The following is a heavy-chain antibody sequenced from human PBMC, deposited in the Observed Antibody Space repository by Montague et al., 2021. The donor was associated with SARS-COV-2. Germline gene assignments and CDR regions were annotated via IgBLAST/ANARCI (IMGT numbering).Heavy chain of an antibody. CDR3: AGDLAVVAATPFDY. CDR1: GLTFSSYA. Sequence: SLRLSCAASGLTFSSYAMHWVRQAPGKGLEWVAVISYDGSNKYYADSVKGRFTISRDNSKNTLYLQMNSLRAEDTAVYYCAGDLAVVAATPFDYWGQGTLVTVSS. V-gene: IGHV3-30*04. J-gene: IGHJ4*02. D-gene: IGHD2-15*01. CDR2: ISYDGSNK.